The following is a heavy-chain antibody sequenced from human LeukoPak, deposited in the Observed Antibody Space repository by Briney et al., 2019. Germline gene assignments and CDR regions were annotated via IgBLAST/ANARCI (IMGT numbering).Heavy chain of an antibody. J-gene: IGHJ6*02. CDR3: ARDSLINWGPGYYYYGVDV. Sequence: GGSLRLSCVASGFTFSTYGMSWVRQAPGKGLEWVANIKQDGSEKYYVDSVKGRFTISRDNAKNSLYLQMNSLRAEDTAVYYCARDSLINWGPGYYYYGVDVWGQGTTVTVSS. V-gene: IGHV3-7*01. CDR1: GFTFSTYG. D-gene: IGHD7-27*01. CDR2: IKQDGSEK.